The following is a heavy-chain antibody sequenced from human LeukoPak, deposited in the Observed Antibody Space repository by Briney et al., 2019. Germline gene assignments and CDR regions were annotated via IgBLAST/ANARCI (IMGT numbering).Heavy chain of an antibody. Sequence: PSETLSLACTVPGASLRNRLYSWGWVRQTPGKGLQWIGSVSYTGSTYYNPSLTSRVTIFADTSENQFSLKVTSVTAADTAVYYCAKIAAPRRQDDYWGQGTLVTVSS. CDR2: VSYTGST. CDR1: GASLRNRLYS. D-gene: IGHD6-13*01. CDR3: AKIAAPRRQDDY. V-gene: IGHV4-39*01. J-gene: IGHJ4*02.